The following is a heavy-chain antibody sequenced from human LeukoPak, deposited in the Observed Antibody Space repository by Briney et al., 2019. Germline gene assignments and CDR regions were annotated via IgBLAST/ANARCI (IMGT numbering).Heavy chain of an antibody. CDR1: GYTFTSYA. V-gene: IGHV7-4-1*02. Sequence: ASVKVSCKASGYTFTSYAMNWVRQAPGQGREWMGWINTNTGNPTYAQGFTGRFVFSLDTSVSTAYLQISSLKAEDTAVYYCARATPGYKGNWFDPWGQGTLVTVSS. D-gene: IGHD1-14*01. CDR3: ARATPGYKGNWFDP. J-gene: IGHJ5*02. CDR2: INTNTGNP.